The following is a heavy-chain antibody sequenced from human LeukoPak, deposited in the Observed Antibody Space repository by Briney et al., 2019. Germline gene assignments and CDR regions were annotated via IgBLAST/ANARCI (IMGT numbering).Heavy chain of an antibody. V-gene: IGHV3-74*01. Sequence: PGGSLRLSCAASGFTFSSYWMHWVRQAPGKGLVWVSRINGDGSRTTYADSVKGRFTISRDNAKNTLYLQMNSLRAEDTAVYYCARVRVGAYDFEYWGQGTLVTVSS. J-gene: IGHJ4*02. CDR2: INGDGSRT. CDR3: ARVRVGAYDFEY. D-gene: IGHD3-10*01. CDR1: GFTFSSYW.